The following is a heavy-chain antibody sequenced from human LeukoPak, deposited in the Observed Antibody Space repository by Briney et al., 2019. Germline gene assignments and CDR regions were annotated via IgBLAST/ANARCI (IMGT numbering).Heavy chain of an antibody. CDR1: GVSISSSDW. J-gene: IGHJ4*02. V-gene: IGHV4-4*02. CDR2: IYHSGST. D-gene: IGHD1-26*01. CDR3: ARESGGVGATCFDY. Sequence: PSGTLSLTCAVSGVSISSSDWWSWVRQPPGKGLEWIGEIYHSGSTNYNPSLKSRVTISVDKSKNQFSLNLSSVTAADTAVYYCARESGGVGATCFDYWGQGTLVTVSS.